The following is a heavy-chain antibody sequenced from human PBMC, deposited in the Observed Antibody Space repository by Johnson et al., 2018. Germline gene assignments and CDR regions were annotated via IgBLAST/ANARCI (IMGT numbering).Heavy chain of an antibody. Sequence: VQLVESGGGLVQPGRSLRLSCAASGFTFDDYAMHWVRQAPGKGLEWVSGISWDSGSIGYAVSVKGRFTISRDNAKNSLYLQMNSLRAEDTAFYYCAKDLMTGEAANAFDIWGQGTMVTVSS. D-gene: IGHD3-9*01. CDR2: ISWDSGSI. J-gene: IGHJ3*02. CDR3: AKDLMTGEAANAFDI. CDR1: GFTFDDYA. V-gene: IGHV3-9*01.